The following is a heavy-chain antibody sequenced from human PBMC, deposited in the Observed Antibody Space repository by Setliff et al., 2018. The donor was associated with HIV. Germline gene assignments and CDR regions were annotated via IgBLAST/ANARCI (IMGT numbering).Heavy chain of an antibody. D-gene: IGHD3-3*01. V-gene: IGHV3-30*04. CDR3: AREGPFYNFWSGQAPYYYFYMDV. J-gene: IGHJ6*03. CDR1: GFTFSNYA. Sequence: RGSLRLSCAASGFTFSNYAMHWVRQAPGKGLEWVAVISHDGSNKYYGDSVEGRFTISRDNSKNTLYLQMNSLRAEDTAVYYCAREGPFYNFWSGQAPYYYFYMDVWGKGTTVTVSS. CDR2: ISHDGSNK.